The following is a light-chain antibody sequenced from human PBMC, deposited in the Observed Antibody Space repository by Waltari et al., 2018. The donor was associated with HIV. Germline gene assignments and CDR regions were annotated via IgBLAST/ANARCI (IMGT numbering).Light chain of an antibody. CDR2: EGS. CDR3: CSYAGSPPWV. CDR1: SSDVGSYNL. Sequence: QSALTQPASVSGSPGQSITISCTGTSSDVGSYNLVSWYQQHPGTAPKLMIYEGSKRPSGVSNRFSGSKSGNTASLTIAGLQAEDEADYYCCSYAGSPPWVFGGGTKLTVL. J-gene: IGLJ3*02. V-gene: IGLV2-23*01.